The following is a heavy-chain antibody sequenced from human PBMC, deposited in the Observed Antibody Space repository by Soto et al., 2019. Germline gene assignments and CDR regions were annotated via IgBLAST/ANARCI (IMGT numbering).Heavy chain of an antibody. J-gene: IGHJ5*02. Sequence: QVQLQESGPGLVKPSETLSLTCTVSGGSLSSYSWSWIRQPPGKGLEWIGYIHYTGSTNYNPSLSSRVSMSVDTSNNQVSLILSFLTAADTAVYYCARESSGRYDWFDPWGQGTLVTVSS. CDR2: IHYTGST. D-gene: IGHD6-19*01. CDR1: GGSLSSYS. V-gene: IGHV4-59*01. CDR3: ARESSGRYDWFDP.